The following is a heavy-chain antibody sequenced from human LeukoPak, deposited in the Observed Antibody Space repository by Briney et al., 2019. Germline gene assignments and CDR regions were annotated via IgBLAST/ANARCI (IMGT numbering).Heavy chain of an antibody. V-gene: IGHV4-59*08. CDR1: GASISGDY. CDR3: ARVLGSGLMGV. CDR2: IYFSGST. J-gene: IGHJ6*02. D-gene: IGHD6-19*01. Sequence: SEPLSLTCTVSGASISGDYWTWIRQPPGEGLEWIGYIYFSGSTHYNPSLMSRATISLDTSKNQFSLMQTSVPAADTAVYYWARVLGSGLMGVWGQGTTVTVSS.